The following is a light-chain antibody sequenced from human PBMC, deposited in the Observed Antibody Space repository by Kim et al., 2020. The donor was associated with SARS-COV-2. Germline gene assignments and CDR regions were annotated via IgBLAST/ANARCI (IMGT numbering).Light chain of an antibody. CDR3: QQYRALPRT. V-gene: IGKV4-1*01. CDR2: WAS. CDR1: QSIFHSSYDRDY. Sequence: DIVMTQSPDSLAVSLGERVTINCKTSQSIFHSSYDRDYLAWYQHKPGQPPKLLVYWASTREPGVPDRFSGSGSGTDFTLTINTLQAEDVAVYYCQQYRALPRTFGQGTKVEIK. J-gene: IGKJ1*01.